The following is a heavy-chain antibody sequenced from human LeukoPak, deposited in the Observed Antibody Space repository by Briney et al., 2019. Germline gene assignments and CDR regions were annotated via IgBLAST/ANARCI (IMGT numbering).Heavy chain of an antibody. Sequence: PGGSLRLSCAASGFTFSSYAMHWVRQAPGKGLEWVAVISYDGSNKYYADSVKGRFTISRDNSKNTLYLQMNSLRAEDTAVYYCARDSYSSGWYSYFDYWGQGTLVTVSS. CDR3: ARDSYSSGWYSYFDY. V-gene: IGHV3-30-3*01. J-gene: IGHJ4*02. CDR2: ISYDGSNK. D-gene: IGHD6-19*01. CDR1: GFTFSSYA.